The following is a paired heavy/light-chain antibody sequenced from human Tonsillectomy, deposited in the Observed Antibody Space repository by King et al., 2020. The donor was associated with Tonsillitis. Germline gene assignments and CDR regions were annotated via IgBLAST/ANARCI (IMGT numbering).Light chain of an antibody. CDR1: SSDVGGYNY. V-gene: IGLV2-11*01. CDR2: DVI. Sequence: QSALTQPRSVSGSPGQSVTISCTGTSSDVGGYNYVSWYQQHPGKAPTLMIYDVINRPSGVPDRFSGSKSGNTASLTISGLQAEDEADYYCCSYAGRYLVVFGGGTKLTVL. CDR3: CSYAGRYLVV. J-gene: IGLJ2*01.
Heavy chain of an antibody. J-gene: IGHJ4*02. D-gene: IGHD1-7*01. CDR2: IYHSGST. CDR1: GGSISSGGYS. Sequence: QLQLQESGSGLVKPSQTLSLTCAVSGGSISSGGYSWSWIRQPPGKGLEWIGSIYHSGSTSYNPSLKSRVTISVDLSENQFSLKLNSVTAADTAVYYCARESWDWNYVFDYWGQGTLVTVSS. CDR3: ARESWDWNYVFDY. V-gene: IGHV4-30-2*01.